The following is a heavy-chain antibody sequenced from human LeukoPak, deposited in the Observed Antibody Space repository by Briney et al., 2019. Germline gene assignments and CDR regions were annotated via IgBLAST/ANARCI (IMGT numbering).Heavy chain of an antibody. CDR2: IIPILGIA. D-gene: IGHD3-22*01. CDR1: GGTFSSYV. J-gene: IGHJ4*02. CDR3: ARDSSGYYFDY. Sequence: GASVKVSCKASGGTFSSYVISWVRQAPGQGLEWMGRIIPILGIANYAQKFQGRVTITADKSTSTAYMELSSLRSEDTAVYYCARDSSGYYFDYWGQGTLVTVSS. V-gene: IGHV1-69*04.